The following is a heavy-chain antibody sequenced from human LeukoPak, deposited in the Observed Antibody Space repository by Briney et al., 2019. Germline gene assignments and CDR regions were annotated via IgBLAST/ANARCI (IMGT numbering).Heavy chain of an antibody. J-gene: IGHJ4*02. Sequence: EASVKVSCKASGYTFTSYDINWVRQAAGQGLEWMGWMNPNSGNTGYAQKFQGRVTMTRTTSISTAYMELGSLTSEDTAVYYCARGLYSNYDFTWGPFDYWGQGTLVTVSS. CDR3: ARGLYSNYDFTWGPFDY. V-gene: IGHV1-8*01. D-gene: IGHD4-11*01. CDR2: MNPNSGNT. CDR1: GYTFTSYD.